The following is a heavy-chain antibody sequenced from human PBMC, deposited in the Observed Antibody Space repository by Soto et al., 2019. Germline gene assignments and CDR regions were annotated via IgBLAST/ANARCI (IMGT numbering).Heavy chain of an antibody. CDR1: GFTLNNYR. V-gene: IGHV3-21*06. CDR2: ISSRTDYR. CDR3: GREKEDEGSSSLRVYYGVDV. J-gene: IGHJ6*02. D-gene: IGHD6-6*01. Sequence: GGSLRLSCVASGFTLNNYRMTWVRQGPGKGLEWVSSISSRTDYRHYTESVKGRFTTSRDNAKNSVFLQMSSLRAEDAAVYYCGREKEDEGSSSLRVYYGVDVWGQGTTVTVSS.